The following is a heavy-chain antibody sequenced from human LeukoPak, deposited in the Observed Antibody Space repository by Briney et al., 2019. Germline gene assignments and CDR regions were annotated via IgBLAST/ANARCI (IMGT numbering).Heavy chain of an antibody. J-gene: IGHJ4*02. CDR3: ARVGSDSSGYYSPGPADY. V-gene: IGHV3-21*01. D-gene: IGHD3-22*01. CDR1: GFSFSSYN. CDR2: ITTSSSYT. Sequence: GGSLRLSCEASGFSFSSYNMDWVRQTPGKGLEWISSITTSSSYTFYADSVKGRFTISRDNAKNSLYLQMNSLRAEDTAVYYCARVGSDSSGYYSPGPADYWGQGTLVTVSS.